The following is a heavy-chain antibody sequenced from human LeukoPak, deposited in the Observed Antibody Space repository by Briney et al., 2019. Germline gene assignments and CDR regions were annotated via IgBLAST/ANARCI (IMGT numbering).Heavy chain of an antibody. CDR1: GGTFSSYA. D-gene: IGHD3-22*01. V-gene: IGHV1-69*05. Sequence: GSSVKVSCKASGGTFSSYAISWVRQAPGQGLEWMGRIIPTFGTANYAQKFQGRVTITTDESTSTAYMELSSLRSEDTAVYYCAREGSESTPYYYDSSGYYYAWFDPWGQGTLVTVSS. CDR3: AREGSESTPYYYDSSGYYYAWFDP. CDR2: IIPTFGTA. J-gene: IGHJ5*02.